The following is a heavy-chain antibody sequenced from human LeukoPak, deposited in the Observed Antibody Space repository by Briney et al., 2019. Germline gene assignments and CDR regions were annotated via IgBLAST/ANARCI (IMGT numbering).Heavy chain of an antibody. D-gene: IGHD2-2*02. CDR3: ARVNTLHY. CDR2: ISYDGSNK. Sequence: GGSLRLSCAASGFTFSSYAMHWVRQAPGKGLEWVAVISYDGSNKYYAASVKGRFTISRDNSKNTLYLQMNSLRAEDTAVYYCARVNTLHYWGQGTLVTVSS. J-gene: IGHJ4*02. CDR1: GFTFSSYA. V-gene: IGHV3-30-3*01.